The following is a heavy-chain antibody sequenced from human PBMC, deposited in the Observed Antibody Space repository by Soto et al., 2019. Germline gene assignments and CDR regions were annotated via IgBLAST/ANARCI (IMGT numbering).Heavy chain of an antibody. Sequence: QVQLRESGPGLVKPSQTLSLTCTVSGGSINSGGYYWNWIRQHPGKGLEWIGYMCYSGSTCYNPFLRSRVIISADTSESHVSLKLSSVTAADTAVHFCARGYRESGYSSSWVFDYWGQGPLVNVSS. CDR3: ARGYRESGYSSSWVFDY. V-gene: IGHV4-31*03. CDR1: GGSINSGGYY. CDR2: MCYSGST. D-gene: IGHD6-13*01. J-gene: IGHJ4*02.